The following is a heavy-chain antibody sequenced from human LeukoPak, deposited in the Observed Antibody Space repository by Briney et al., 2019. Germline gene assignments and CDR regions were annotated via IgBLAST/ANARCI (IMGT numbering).Heavy chain of an antibody. CDR2: INTDSGGT. CDR3: ARDRGYCVNGVCNLFDY. Sequence: ASVKVSSKSSGYTFTGKYLHWLGQAPGQVLVWLGWINTDSGGTNHAQNFQGRVAMTRDTSISTAYMELSGLKSDDTAVYYCARDRGYCVNGVCNLFDYWGQGTLVTVSS. CDR1: GYTFTGKY. D-gene: IGHD2-8*01. V-gene: IGHV1-2*02. J-gene: IGHJ4*02.